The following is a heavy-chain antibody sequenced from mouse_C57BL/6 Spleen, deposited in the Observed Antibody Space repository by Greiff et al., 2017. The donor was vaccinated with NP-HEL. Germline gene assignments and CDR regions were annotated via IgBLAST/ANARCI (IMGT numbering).Heavy chain of an antibody. D-gene: IGHD1-1*01. Sequence: QVQLQQSGAELARPGASVKLSCKASGYTFTSYGISWVKQRTGQGLEWIGEIYPRSGNTYYNEKFKGKATLTADKSSSTAYMELRSLTSEDSAVYFCARGSYYGSSYYYARDYWGQGTSVTVSS. CDR3: ARGSYYGSSYYYARDY. CDR2: IYPRSGNT. J-gene: IGHJ4*01. CDR1: GYTFTSYG. V-gene: IGHV1-81*01.